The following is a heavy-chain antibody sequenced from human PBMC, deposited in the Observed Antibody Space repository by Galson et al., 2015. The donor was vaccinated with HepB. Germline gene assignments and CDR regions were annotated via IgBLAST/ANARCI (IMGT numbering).Heavy chain of an antibody. CDR1: GDSISSGGYS. CDR3: ARGIPGSQRSGRYFDY. J-gene: IGHJ4*02. V-gene: IGHV4-30-2*01. Sequence: TLSLTCAVSGDSISSGGYSWSWVRQPPGKGLECIGHIYHTGSTYYNPSLKSRVTISLDRSKNQFSLKLSSVTAADTAVYYCARGIPGSQRSGRYFDYWGQGTLVTVSS. CDR2: IYHTGST. D-gene: IGHD2-15*01.